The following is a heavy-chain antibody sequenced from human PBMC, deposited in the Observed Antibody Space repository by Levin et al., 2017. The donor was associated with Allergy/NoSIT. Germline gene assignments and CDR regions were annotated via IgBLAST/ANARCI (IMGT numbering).Heavy chain of an antibody. CDR2: ISSSSSTI. J-gene: IGHJ2*01. Sequence: GESLKISCAASGFTFSSYSMNWVRQAPGKGLEWVSYISSSSSTIYHADSVKGRFTISRDNAKNSLYLQMNSLRDEDTAVYYCARDGWAGTGGVLHWYFDLWGRGTLVTVSS. D-gene: IGHD2-8*02. V-gene: IGHV3-48*02. CDR3: ARDGWAGTGGVLHWYFDL. CDR1: GFTFSSYS.